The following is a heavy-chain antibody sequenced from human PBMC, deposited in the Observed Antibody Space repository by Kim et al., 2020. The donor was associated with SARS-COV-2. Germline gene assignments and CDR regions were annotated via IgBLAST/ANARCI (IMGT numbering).Heavy chain of an antibody. CDR2: ISYDGSNK. J-gene: IGHJ6*02. CDR3: AKDLQYYDILTGYYMRVPYYYYYGMDV. V-gene: IGHV3-30*18. Sequence: GGSLRLSCAASGFTFSSYGMHWVRQDPGKGLEWVAVISYDGSNKYYADSVKGRFTISRDNSKNTLYLQMNSLRAEDTAVYYCAKDLQYYDILTGYYMRVPYYYYYGMDVWGQGTTVTVSS. CDR1: GFTFSSYG. D-gene: IGHD3-9*01.